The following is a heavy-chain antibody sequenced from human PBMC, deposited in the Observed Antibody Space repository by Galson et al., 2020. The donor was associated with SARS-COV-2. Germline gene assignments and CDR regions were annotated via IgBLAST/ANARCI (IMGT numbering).Heavy chain of an antibody. D-gene: IGHD6-13*01. J-gene: IGHJ4*02. Sequence: SETLSLTCTVSGGSVSSCYSYWIWIRQSPGKGREWVRYHYNSGNYYYNPSLKSRVTISPDTSKNQFSLRLNSVAAADPAMYYCARGEKDSWPPGALDYVDSWGQGSLVIVSS. CDR2: HYNSGNY. CDR1: GGSVSSCYSY. CDR3: ARGEKDSWPPGALDYVDS. V-gene: IGHV4-30-4*08.